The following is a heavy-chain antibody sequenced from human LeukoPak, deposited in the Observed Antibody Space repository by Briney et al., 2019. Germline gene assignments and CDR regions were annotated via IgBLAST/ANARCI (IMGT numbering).Heavy chain of an antibody. CDR3: ARKSDYYGDYALG. CDR1: GFTFDDYG. D-gene: IGHD4-17*01. V-gene: IGHV3-21*01. J-gene: IGHJ3*01. CDR2: ISGSSNYI. Sequence: GGSLRLSCAASGFTFDDYGMSWVRQAPGKGLEWVSSISGSSNYIYYADSVKGRFTISRDNAKNSLYLQMNSLRAEDTAVYYCARKSDYYGDYALGWGQGTMVTVSS.